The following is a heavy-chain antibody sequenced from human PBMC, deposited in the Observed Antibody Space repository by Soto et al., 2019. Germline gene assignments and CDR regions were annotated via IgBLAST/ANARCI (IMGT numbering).Heavy chain of an antibody. J-gene: IGHJ4*02. CDR1: EFTFSSDW. V-gene: IGHV3-74*01. Sequence: PVGSLRVSCSASEFTFSSDWMHWVRQAAWKVLVWVSRINMDVSSTNYADSVKGRFTISRDNAKNTLYLQMNSLRADDTAVYYCARGPRGLYGNDYWGQGALVTVSS. CDR3: ARGPRGLYGNDY. D-gene: IGHD4-4*01. CDR2: INMDVSST.